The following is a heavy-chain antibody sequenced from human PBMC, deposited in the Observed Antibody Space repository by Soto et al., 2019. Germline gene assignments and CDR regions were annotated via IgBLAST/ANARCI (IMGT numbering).Heavy chain of an antibody. Sequence: VQLVESGGGLVKPGGSLRLSCAASGFTFSSHSMNWVRQAPGKGLEWVSSISSSSTYIYYADSVKGRFTIPRDNAKNSLYLQMNSLRAEDTAVYYCASHPRDSSGYWYYFAYWGQGTLVTVSS. J-gene: IGHJ4*02. V-gene: IGHV3-21*01. CDR2: ISSSSTYI. CDR1: GFTFSSHS. CDR3: ASHPRDSSGYWYYFAY. D-gene: IGHD3-22*01.